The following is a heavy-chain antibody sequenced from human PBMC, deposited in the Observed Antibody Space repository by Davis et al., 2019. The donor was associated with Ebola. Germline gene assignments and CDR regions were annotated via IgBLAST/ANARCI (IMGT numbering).Heavy chain of an antibody. CDR1: GYTFTSYG. Sequence: ASVKVSCKASGYTFTSYGISWVRQAPGQGLEWMGTINPSGGSTRYAQKFQGRVTMTRDTFTSTVYMEVSSLTSEDTAVYYCARDLSGQLGRGAPQHWGQGTLVTVSS. V-gene: IGHV1-46*01. CDR2: INPSGGST. CDR3: ARDLSGQLGRGAPQH. D-gene: IGHD6-6*01. J-gene: IGHJ1*01.